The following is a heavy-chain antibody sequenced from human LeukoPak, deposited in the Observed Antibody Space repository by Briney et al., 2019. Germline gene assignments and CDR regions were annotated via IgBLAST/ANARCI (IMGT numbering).Heavy chain of an antibody. CDR1: GGSISGYY. Sequence: SETLSLTCSVSGGSISGYYWSWIRQPPGQGLELIGYIYYSGSTNYNPSLKSRVIISRDTSKNQFSLNLSSVTAADTAVYYCARVTGDGDYETDYWGQGTLVTVSS. D-gene: IGHD4-17*01. CDR2: IYYSGST. CDR3: ARVTGDGDYETDY. J-gene: IGHJ4*02. V-gene: IGHV4-59*08.